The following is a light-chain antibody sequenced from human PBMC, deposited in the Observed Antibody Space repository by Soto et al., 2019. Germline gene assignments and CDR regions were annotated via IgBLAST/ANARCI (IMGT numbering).Light chain of an antibody. V-gene: IGKV1-6*01. Sequence: AIPMTQSPSSLSASVGDRVTITCRASQGIRNDLGWYQQKPGKAPKLLIYAASSLQSGVPSRFSGSGSGTDFTLTIRSLQPEDFATYYCLQDYNYLLTFGGGTKVEIK. CDR2: AAS. CDR3: LQDYNYLLT. J-gene: IGKJ4*01. CDR1: QGIRND.